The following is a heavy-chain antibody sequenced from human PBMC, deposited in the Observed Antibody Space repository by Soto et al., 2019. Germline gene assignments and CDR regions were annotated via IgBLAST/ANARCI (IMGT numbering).Heavy chain of an antibody. D-gene: IGHD2-2*01. CDR1: GFTFNSYA. V-gene: IGHV3-23*01. CDR3: VRKYPGTRPFDY. CDR2: IGTDGNT. Sequence: GGSLRLSCAASGFTFNSYAMNWVRQAPGKGLAWVSAIGTDGNTYYANSAKGRFTISRDNSRTTLYLQMNSLRVEDTALYYCVRKYPGTRPFDYWGQGTLGTGSS. J-gene: IGHJ4*01.